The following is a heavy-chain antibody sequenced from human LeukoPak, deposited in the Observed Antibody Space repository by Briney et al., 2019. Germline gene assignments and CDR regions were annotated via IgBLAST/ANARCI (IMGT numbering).Heavy chain of an antibody. Sequence: SETLSLTCTVSGGSISSYYWSWIRQPPGKGLEWIGYIYYSGSNNYNPSLKSRVTISVDTSKNQFSLKMSSVTAADTAVYYCARGEDIVVVPAAQAWFDPWGQGTLVTVSS. CDR2: IYYSGSN. CDR3: ARGEDIVVVPAAQAWFDP. J-gene: IGHJ5*02. CDR1: GGSISSYY. D-gene: IGHD2-2*01. V-gene: IGHV4-59*01.